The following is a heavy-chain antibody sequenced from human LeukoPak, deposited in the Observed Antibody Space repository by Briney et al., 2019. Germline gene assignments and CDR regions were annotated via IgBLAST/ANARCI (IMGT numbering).Heavy chain of an antibody. CDR2: ISAYNGNT. D-gene: IGHD3-22*01. V-gene: IGHV1-18*01. Sequence: GASVKVSCKASGYTFTSYGISWVRQAPGQGLEWMGWISAYNGNTNYAQKLQGRVTMTTDTSTSTAYMELRSLRSDDTAVYYCVRETVYYYDSSGYDDAFDIWGQGTMVTVSS. J-gene: IGHJ3*02. CDR3: VRETVYYYDSSGYDDAFDI. CDR1: GYTFTSYG.